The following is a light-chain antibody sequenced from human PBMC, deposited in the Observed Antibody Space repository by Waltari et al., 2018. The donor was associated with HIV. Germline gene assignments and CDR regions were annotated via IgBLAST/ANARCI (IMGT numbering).Light chain of an antibody. CDR3: AAWDDSLNGFV. J-gene: IGLJ1*01. CDR1: SSNIGINR. CDR2: TNI. V-gene: IGLV1-44*01. Sequence: QSVLTQPPSASGTPGPRVTISSSGSSSNIGINRVTWYQQLPGAAPTLLINTNIQRPAGVPDRCSGSKSGTSASLAISGLQSEDEADYYCAAWDDSLNGFVFGAGTKVTVL.